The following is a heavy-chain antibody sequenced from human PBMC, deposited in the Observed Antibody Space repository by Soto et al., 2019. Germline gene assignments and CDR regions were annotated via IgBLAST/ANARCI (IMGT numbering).Heavy chain of an antibody. CDR1: GYTFTSYA. CDR2: INAGNGNT. Sequence: QVQLVQSGAEEKKPGASVKVSCKASGYTFTSYAIHWVRQAPGQRLEWMGWINAGNGNTKYSQKFQGRVTITRDTAASTAYMELISLRYEDTAVYYCARDIAFDIWGQGTMVAVSS. V-gene: IGHV1-3*05. J-gene: IGHJ3*02. CDR3: ARDIAFDI.